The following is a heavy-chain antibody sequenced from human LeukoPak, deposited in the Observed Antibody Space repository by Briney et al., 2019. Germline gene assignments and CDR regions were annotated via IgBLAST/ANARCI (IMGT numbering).Heavy chain of an antibody. Sequence: KPSETLSLTCAVSGGSIAIRNYYWAWIRQSPGRGLEWLGSVYSSGSVYYNPSLKSRVTISVDTSKNQFSLKLSSVTAADTAVYYCARSASAGIAVAGTLDYWGQGTLVTVSS. CDR3: ARSASAGIAVAGTLDY. V-gene: IGHV4-39*07. D-gene: IGHD6-19*01. CDR1: GGSIAIRNYY. CDR2: VYSSGSV. J-gene: IGHJ4*02.